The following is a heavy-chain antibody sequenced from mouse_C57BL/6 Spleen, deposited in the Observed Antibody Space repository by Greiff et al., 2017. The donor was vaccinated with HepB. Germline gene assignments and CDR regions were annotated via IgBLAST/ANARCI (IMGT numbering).Heavy chain of an antibody. D-gene: IGHD1-1*01. CDR3: ARMYGSRGRYFDY. V-gene: IGHV5-4*01. Sequence: EVQGVESGGGLVKPGGSLKLSCAASGFTFSSYAMSWVRQTPEKRLEWVATISDGGSYTYYPDNVKGRFTISRDNAKNNLYLQMSHLKSEDTAMYYCARMYGSRGRYFDYWGQGTTLTVSS. CDR1: GFTFSSYA. CDR2: ISDGGSYT. J-gene: IGHJ2*01.